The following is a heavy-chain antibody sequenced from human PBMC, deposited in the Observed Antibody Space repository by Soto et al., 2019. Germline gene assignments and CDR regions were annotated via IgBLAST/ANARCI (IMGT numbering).Heavy chain of an antibody. J-gene: IGHJ6*02. CDR2: ISYGGSDK. V-gene: IGHV3-30*18. D-gene: IGHD4-4*01. CDR3: AKHIDYSPSDGMDV. Sequence: QVQLVESGGGVVQPGRSLRLSCAASGFTFRSYGMHWVRQAPGKGLEWVALISYGGSDKYYADSVKGRFTISRDNSNNTLYLQMNILKAEDTAIYYCAKHIDYSPSDGMDVWGQGTTVTVSS. CDR1: GFTFRSYG.